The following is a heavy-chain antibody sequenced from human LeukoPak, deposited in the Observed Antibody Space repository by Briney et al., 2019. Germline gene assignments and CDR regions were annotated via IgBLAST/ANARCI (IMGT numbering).Heavy chain of an antibody. J-gene: IGHJ4*02. D-gene: IGHD3-22*01. CDR2: INPAIGVT. CDR1: GYTFSGYY. CDR3: ARDPSGDSSGYPFDY. V-gene: IGHV1-2*02. Sequence: ASVKVSCTGSGYTFSGYYMQWVRPAPGQGLEWMGWINPAIGVTTYAQKFQGRVSMTRDTSISTAYMELTRLTSDDTAVYYCARDPSGDSSGYPFDYWGQGTLVTVSS.